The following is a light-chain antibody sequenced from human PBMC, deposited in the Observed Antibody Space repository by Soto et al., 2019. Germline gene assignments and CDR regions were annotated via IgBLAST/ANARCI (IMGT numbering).Light chain of an antibody. CDR2: EGT. V-gene: IGLV2-23*01. J-gene: IGLJ2*01. CDR1: SSDV. CDR3: CSDAGYTTVL. Sequence: QSVLTQPASVSGSPGQSITISCTGTSSDVVSWYQQLPGKAPKLMIYEGTKRPSGISNRFAGSKSGNTASLTISGLQAKDEADYYCCSDAGYTTVLFGGGTKLTVL.